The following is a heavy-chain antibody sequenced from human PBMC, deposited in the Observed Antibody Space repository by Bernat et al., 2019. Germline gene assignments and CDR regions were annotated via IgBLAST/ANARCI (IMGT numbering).Heavy chain of an antibody. J-gene: IGHJ6*02. CDR2: ISSSSSYI. D-gene: IGHD3-10*01. CDR1: GFTFSSYS. CDR3: AREITMVRGAYYYGMDV. V-gene: IGHV3-21*01. Sequence: EVQLVESGGGLVKPGGSLRLSCAASGFTFSSYSMNWVRQAPWKGLEWVSSISSSSSYIYYADSVKGRFTISRDNAKNSLYLQMNSLRAEDTAVYYCAREITMVRGAYYYGMDVWGQGTTVTVSS.